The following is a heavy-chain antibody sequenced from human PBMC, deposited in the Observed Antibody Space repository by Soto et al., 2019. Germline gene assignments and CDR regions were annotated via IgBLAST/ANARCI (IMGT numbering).Heavy chain of an antibody. D-gene: IGHD3-10*01. V-gene: IGHV4-31*03. J-gene: IGHJ4*02. CDR1: GGSISSGGYY. Sequence: QVQLQESGPGLVKPSQTLSLTCTVSGGSISSGGYYWSWIRQHPGKGLEWIGYIYYSGSTYYNPSLKCRVTISVDTSKNQFSLKLSSVTAADTAVYYCARIGSGIQLRNFDYWGQGTLVTVSS. CDR3: ARIGSGIQLRNFDY. CDR2: IYYSGST.